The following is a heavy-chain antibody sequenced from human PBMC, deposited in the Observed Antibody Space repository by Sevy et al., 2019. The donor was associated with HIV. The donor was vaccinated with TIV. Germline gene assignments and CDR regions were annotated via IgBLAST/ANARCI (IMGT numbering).Heavy chain of an antibody. CDR2: ISPHNSDT. CDR3: AGAYCSGGRCYSLAF. J-gene: IGHJ4*02. D-gene: IGHD2-15*01. Sequence: ASVKVSCKASGYTFNTYRITWVRQAPGQGLEWMGWISPHNSDTKYSQKLQGRVTMITETSTRTAHMELRSLRSDDTAVYYCAGAYCSGGRCYSLAFWGQGTLVTVSS. V-gene: IGHV1-18*01. CDR1: GYTFNTYR.